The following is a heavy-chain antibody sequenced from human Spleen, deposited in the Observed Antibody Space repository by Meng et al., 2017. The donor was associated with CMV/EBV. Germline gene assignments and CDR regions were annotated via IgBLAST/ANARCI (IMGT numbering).Heavy chain of an antibody. CDR2: INPNSGDT. V-gene: IGHV1-2*02. J-gene: IGHJ4*02. D-gene: IGHD1-26*01. CDR3: ARGIYSGSYYYGD. Sequence: ASVKVSCKASGYTFTDYYMHWVRQAPGQGLEWMGWINPNSGDTNYVQKFQGRVTMTRDTSINTAYMELRRLRSEDTAVYYCARGIYSGSYYYGDWGQGTLVTVSS. CDR1: GYTFTDYY.